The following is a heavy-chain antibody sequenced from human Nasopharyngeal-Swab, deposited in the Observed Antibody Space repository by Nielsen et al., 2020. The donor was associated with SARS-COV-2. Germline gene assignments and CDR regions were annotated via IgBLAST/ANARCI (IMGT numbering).Heavy chain of an antibody. CDR1: GFSFDDYT. CDR2: ISWKSGNM. Sequence: SLKISCVASGFSFDDYTMHWVRQAPGKGLEWVSGISWKSGNMGYADSVKGRFTISRDNAKNSVYLQMNSPRPEDTALYYCAKTMVRGDFYYFLDVWGKGTTVTVS. V-gene: IGHV3-9*01. CDR3: AKTMVRGDFYYFLDV. D-gene: IGHD3-10*01. J-gene: IGHJ6*03.